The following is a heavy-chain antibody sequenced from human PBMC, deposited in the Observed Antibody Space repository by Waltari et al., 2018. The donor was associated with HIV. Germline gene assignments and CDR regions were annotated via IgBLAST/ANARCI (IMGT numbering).Heavy chain of an antibody. Sequence: EVQLVESGGGLVQPGGSLSLSCSVSASPFHNYHTTWVRQAPGKGLEYVSAITSHGKNTYYVDSVKGRFTISRDNSKNMLYLQMRSLRAEDTALYYCVKDSGYNSSGGAFDIWGQGTMVIVSS. CDR2: ITSHGKNT. D-gene: IGHD3-22*01. CDR1: ASPFHNYH. V-gene: IGHV3-64D*06. J-gene: IGHJ3*02. CDR3: VKDSGYNSSGGAFDI.